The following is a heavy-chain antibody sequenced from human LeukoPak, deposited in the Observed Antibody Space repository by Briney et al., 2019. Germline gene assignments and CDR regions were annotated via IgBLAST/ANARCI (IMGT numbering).Heavy chain of an antibody. D-gene: IGHD2-2*01. Sequence: GGSLRLSCAASEFTFSRHWMHWVRQAPGKGLVWISRINSDGSGTNYADFVKGRFTISRDNAKNTVYLQINSLRDEDTAVYYCARICSSTDCLIPDWGQGTLVTVSS. CDR3: ARICSSTDCLIPD. V-gene: IGHV3-74*01. CDR1: EFTFSRHW. J-gene: IGHJ4*02. CDR2: INSDGSGT.